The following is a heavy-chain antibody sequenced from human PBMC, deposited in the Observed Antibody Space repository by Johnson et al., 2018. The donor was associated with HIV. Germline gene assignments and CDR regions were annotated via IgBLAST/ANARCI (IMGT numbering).Heavy chain of an antibody. CDR3: ARNHYIGIRAFDV. CDR1: GFTVSNNY. D-gene: IGHD5-18*01. V-gene: IGHV3-66*01. Sequence: VQLVESGGGLVQFGGSRRLSCEASGFTVSNNYMSWVRQAPGKGLEWVSVIYAGGTTYYADSVKDRFTISRDISKNTLYLQMNSLRTEDTAVYYCARNHYIGIRAFDVWGQGTMVTVSS. J-gene: IGHJ3*01. CDR2: IYAGGTT.